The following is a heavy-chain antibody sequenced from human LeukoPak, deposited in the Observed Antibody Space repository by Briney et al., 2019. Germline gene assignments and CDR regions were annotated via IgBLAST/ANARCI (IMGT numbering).Heavy chain of an antibody. CDR2: ISRGRDDK. V-gene: IGHV3-11*05. CDR3: AREFGISRAFDI. J-gene: IGHJ3*02. CDR1: GFTFSDYY. Sequence: KPGGSLRLSCAGSGFTFSDYYMACIRQTPGKGLQRVSYISRGRDDKAYADSVKGRFTISRDNGKNSLYLQMNSLTAEDTAVYYCAREFGISRAFDIWGQGTMVTVSS. D-gene: IGHD3-10*01.